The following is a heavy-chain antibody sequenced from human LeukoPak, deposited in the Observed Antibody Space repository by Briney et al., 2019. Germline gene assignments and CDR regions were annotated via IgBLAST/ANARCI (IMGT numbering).Heavy chain of an antibody. CDR3: ARCIQLERRGKYYYYYGMDV. Sequence: SVKVSCKASGGTFGTYAITWVRQAPGKGLEWMGGIIPFYGITNYAEKFQGRVTITADKSTNTAYMEVDSLKSEDSAMYFCARCIQLERRGKYYYYYGMDVWGRGTTVTVSS. J-gene: IGHJ6*04. CDR2: IIPFYGIT. V-gene: IGHV1-69*10. CDR1: GGTFGTYA. D-gene: IGHD1-1*01.